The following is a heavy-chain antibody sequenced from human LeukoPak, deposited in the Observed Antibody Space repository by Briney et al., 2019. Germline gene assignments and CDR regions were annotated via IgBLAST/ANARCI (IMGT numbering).Heavy chain of an antibody. J-gene: IGHJ4*02. CDR1: GFTFSNYA. Sequence: GGSLRLSCAASGFTFSNYAMSWVRQAPGKGVEWGSVISGNGGGAYYADSVKGRFTISRDNSKNTLYLQMNSLRAEDTAVYYCAKGTKVIVVDNYFDYWGQGTLVTVSS. V-gene: IGHV3-23*01. D-gene: IGHD3-22*01. CDR3: AKGTKVIVVDNYFDY. CDR2: ISGNGGGA.